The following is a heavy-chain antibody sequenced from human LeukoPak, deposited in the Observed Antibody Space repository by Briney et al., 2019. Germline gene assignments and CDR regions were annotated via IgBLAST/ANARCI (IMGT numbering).Heavy chain of an antibody. CDR3: ARVGELVTMVRGVIPDAFDI. V-gene: IGHV1-69*04. Sequence: SVKVSCKASGGTFSNDAISWVRQAPGQGLEWMGRIIPNLGMALYAQKFKGRVTITADKSPSTAYMELSSLTSEDTAVYFCARVGELVTMVRGVIPDAFDIWGQGTMVTVSS. J-gene: IGHJ3*02. CDR2: IIPNLGMA. CDR1: GGTFSNDA. D-gene: IGHD3-10*01.